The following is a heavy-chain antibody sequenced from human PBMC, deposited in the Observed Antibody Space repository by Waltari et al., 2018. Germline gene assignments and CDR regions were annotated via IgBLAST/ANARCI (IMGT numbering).Heavy chain of an antibody. J-gene: IGHJ6*02. Sequence: VQVLESGGGLVQPGGSLRLSCVASGFPFINSAMGWVRQTPEKGRVWVATITGIGGGPPYANSPYYADSVKGRFTISRDNSKDTIYLQMSSLSADDTAVYYCAKGSGMDVWGQGTTVTVSS. V-gene: IGHV3-23*01. CDR3: AKGSGMDV. CDR1: GFPFINSA. CDR2: ITGIGGGPPYANSP.